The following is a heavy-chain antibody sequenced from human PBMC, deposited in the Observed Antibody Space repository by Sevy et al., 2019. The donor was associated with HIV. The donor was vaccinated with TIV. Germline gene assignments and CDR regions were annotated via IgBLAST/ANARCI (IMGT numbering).Heavy chain of an antibody. J-gene: IGHJ4*02. CDR3: STSGNCGGDCYSLSSYYFDY. CDR1: GFTFSSYS. Sequence: GGSLRLSCAASGFTFSSYSMNWVRQAPGKGPEWVSSISSSSTYTYYADSVKGRFTISRDNGKNSLYLQMNSLRAEDTAVYYCSTSGNCGGDCYSLSSYYFDYWGQGTLLTVSS. V-gene: IGHV3-21*01. CDR2: ISSSSTYT. D-gene: IGHD2-21*01.